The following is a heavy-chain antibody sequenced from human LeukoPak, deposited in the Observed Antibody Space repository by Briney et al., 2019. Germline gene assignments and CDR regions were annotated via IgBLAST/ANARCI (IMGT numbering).Heavy chain of an antibody. D-gene: IGHD2-21*02. J-gene: IGHJ4*02. V-gene: IGHV4-59*01. Sequence: PSGTLSLTCSVSGDSIYWSWVRQSPGKGLQWIGTVYYSGATNYNPSLASRVTMSLDMSKSQFSLKLSSVTAADTAIYYCAVVTSHPRYFDHWGQGTLITVSS. CDR1: GDSIY. CDR2: VYYSGAT. CDR3: AVVTSHPRYFDH.